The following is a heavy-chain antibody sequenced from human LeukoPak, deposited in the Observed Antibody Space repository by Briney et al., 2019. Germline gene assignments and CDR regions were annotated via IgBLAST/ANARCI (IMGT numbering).Heavy chain of an antibody. D-gene: IGHD4-17*01. Sequence: ASVKVSCKASGGTFSSYAISWVRQAPGQGLEWMGRIIPILGIANYAQKFQGRVTITADKSTSTAYMELSSLRSEDTAVYYCARDRSRRYGDYADYWGQGTLVTVSS. CDR3: ARDRSRRYGDYADY. CDR1: GGTFSSYA. V-gene: IGHV1-69*04. CDR2: IIPILGIA. J-gene: IGHJ4*02.